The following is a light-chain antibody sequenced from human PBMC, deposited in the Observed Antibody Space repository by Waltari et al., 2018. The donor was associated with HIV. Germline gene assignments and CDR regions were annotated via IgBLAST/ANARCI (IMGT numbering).Light chain of an antibody. J-gene: IGLJ1*01. CDR3: SSYTSSSTPYV. CDR2: DVT. V-gene: IGLV2-14*03. CDR1: RSDVGGYNY. Sequence: QSALTQPASVSGSPGQSIPISCTGTRSDVGGYNYVLWFQQHPGKAPKLMIYDVTNRPSGVSTRFSASNSGNTASLTISGLQAEDEADYYCSSYTSSSTPYVFGTGTKVTVL.